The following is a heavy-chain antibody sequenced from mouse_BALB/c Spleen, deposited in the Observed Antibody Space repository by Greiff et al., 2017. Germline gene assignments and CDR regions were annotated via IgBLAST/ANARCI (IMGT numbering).Heavy chain of an antibody. J-gene: IGHJ3*01. CDR3: ARLGAY. CDR2: IDPENGNT. Sequence: VQLLQSGAELVKPGASVKLSCTASGFNIKDYYMHWVKQRPEQGLEWIGWIDPENGNTIYDPKFQGKASITADTSSNTAYLQLSSLTSEDTAVYCCARLGAYWGQGTLVTVSA. D-gene: IGHD4-1*01. CDR1: GFNIKDYY. V-gene: IGHV14-1*02.